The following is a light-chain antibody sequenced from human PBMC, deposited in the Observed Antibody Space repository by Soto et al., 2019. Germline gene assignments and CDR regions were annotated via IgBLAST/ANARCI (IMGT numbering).Light chain of an antibody. CDR3: QKYNSAPFV. CDR2: GAS. Sequence: EIVMTQSPATLSVSPGERATLSCRASQSVSSNLAWYQQKPGQAPRLLIYGASTRATGIPARFSGSGSGTEFTLTISSLQSEDFAVYYCQKYNSAPFVFGPGTKVDIK. CDR1: QSVSSN. J-gene: IGKJ3*01. V-gene: IGKV3-15*01.